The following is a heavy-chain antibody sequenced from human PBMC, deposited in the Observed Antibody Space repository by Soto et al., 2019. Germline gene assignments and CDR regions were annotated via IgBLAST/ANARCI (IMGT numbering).Heavy chain of an antibody. CDR3: ARGSNPPFNYYGMDV. Sequence: GGSLRPSCAASGFTFSSYGMHWVRQAPGKGLEWVAVIWYDGSNKYYADSVKGRFTISRDNSKNTLYLQMNSLRAEDTAVYYCARGSNPPFNYYGMDVWGQGTTVTVSS. D-gene: IGHD4-4*01. J-gene: IGHJ6*02. V-gene: IGHV3-33*01. CDR2: IWYDGSNK. CDR1: GFTFSSYG.